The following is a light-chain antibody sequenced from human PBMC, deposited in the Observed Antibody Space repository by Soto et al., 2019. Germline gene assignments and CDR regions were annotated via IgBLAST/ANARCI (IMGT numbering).Light chain of an antibody. V-gene: IGKV3-20*01. CDR2: GAG. CDR3: CQYGSSPRT. Sequence: EIVLTQSPGTLSLSPGERATLSPRASPSVSRSYLAWYQQRPGQAPRLLIYGAGGSATGIPDKFSGSGAGADFSLTISRLEPEDFAVDYCCQYGSSPRTFGQGTKVDTK. J-gene: IGKJ1*01. CDR1: PSVSRSY.